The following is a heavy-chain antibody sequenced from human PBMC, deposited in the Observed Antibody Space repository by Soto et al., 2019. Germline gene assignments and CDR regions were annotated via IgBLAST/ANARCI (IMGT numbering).Heavy chain of an antibody. D-gene: IGHD2-2*02. V-gene: IGHV5-51*01. CDR1: GYSFTIYW. Sequence: SLKISCKGSGYSFTIYWIAWVRQMPGKGLEWMGIIYPDDSDTRYSPSFQGQVTISADKSISTAYLQWSSLKASDTAMYYCARGYCSSSSCYKGFDYWGQGTLVTVSS. CDR2: IYPDDSDT. J-gene: IGHJ4*02. CDR3: ARGYCSSSSCYKGFDY.